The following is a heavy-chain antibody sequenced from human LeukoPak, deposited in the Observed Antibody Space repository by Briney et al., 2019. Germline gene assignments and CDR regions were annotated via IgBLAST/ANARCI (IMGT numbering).Heavy chain of an antibody. CDR2: IYYSGST. J-gene: IGHJ4*02. D-gene: IGHD1-14*01. CDR3: ARDSGNENGNLWIPFDY. V-gene: IGHV4-59*01. CDR1: GGSISSYY. Sequence: SETLSLTCTVSGGSISSYYWSWIRQPPGKGLEWIGYIYYSGSTNYNPSLKSRVTISVDTSKNQFSLKLSSVTAADTAVYYCARDSGNENGNLWIPFDYWGQGTLVTVSS.